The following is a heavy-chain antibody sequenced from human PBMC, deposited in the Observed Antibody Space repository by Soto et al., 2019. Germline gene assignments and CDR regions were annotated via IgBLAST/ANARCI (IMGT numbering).Heavy chain of an antibody. D-gene: IGHD3-3*01. CDR1: GDTLTSYG. CDR2: IIPIQGTA. V-gene: IGHV1-69*08. Sequence: QVQLVQSGPEVKKPGSSVQVSCKASGDTLTSYGFSWVRQAPGHGLEWMGRIIPIQGTAKYAQKFQGRLTITADKSTNTVYMKLSSLRAEDTAVYYCARGLLFVESAYMDVWGRGTTVTVSS. J-gene: IGHJ6*03. CDR3: ARGLLFVESAYMDV.